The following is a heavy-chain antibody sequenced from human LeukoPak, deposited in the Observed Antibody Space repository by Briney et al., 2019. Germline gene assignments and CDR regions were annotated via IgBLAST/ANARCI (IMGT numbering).Heavy chain of an antibody. J-gene: IGHJ6*03. D-gene: IGHD6-13*01. CDR3: TRHWMADSSRIRYYYYMDV. V-gene: IGHV3-73*01. CDR1: GFTFSGSA. CDR2: IRSKANSYAT. Sequence: GGSLRLSCAASGFTFSGSAMHWVRQASGKGLEWVGRIRSKANSYATAYAASVKGRFTISRDDSKNTAYLQMNGLKTEDTAVYYCTRHWMADSSRIRYYYYMDVWGKGTTVTISS.